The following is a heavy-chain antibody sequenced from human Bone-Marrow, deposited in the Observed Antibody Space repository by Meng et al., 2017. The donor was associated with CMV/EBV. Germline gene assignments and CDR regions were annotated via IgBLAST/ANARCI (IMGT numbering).Heavy chain of an antibody. CDR2: INPNSGGA. CDR3: ARLFHTTLGTNYYYGMDV. V-gene: IGHV1-2*02. CDR1: GYTFTGYY. J-gene: IGHJ6*02. D-gene: IGHD3-3*01. Sequence: ASVKVSCKASGYTFTGYYMHWVRQAPGQGLEWMGWINPNSGGANYAEKFQGRVTMTRDTSSSTAYMEVSRLRSDDTAVFFCARLFHTTLGTNYYYGMDVWGQGTTVTVSS.